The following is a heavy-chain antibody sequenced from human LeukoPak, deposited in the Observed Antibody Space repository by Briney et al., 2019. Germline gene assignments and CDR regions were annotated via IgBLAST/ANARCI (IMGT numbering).Heavy chain of an antibody. D-gene: IGHD5-12*01. CDR1: GFTFSSYA. V-gene: IGHV3-23*01. CDR3: AKDLSREWLRRLADY. CDR2: ISASGGST. J-gene: IGHJ4*02. Sequence: GGSLRLSCAASGFTFSSYAMSWVRQAPGKGLEWVSAISASGGSTYYADSVKGRFTISRDNSKSTLYLQMNSLKAEDTAVYYCAKDLSREWLRRLADYWGQGTLVTVSS.